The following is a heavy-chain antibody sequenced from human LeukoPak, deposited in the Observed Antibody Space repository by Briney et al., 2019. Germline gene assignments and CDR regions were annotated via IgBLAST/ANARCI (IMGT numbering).Heavy chain of an antibody. V-gene: IGHV3-9*01. J-gene: IGHJ2*01. Sequence: GRSLRLSCAPSGFMFNDYALHWVRQAPGKGLEWVSSISWNSGNMYYVDSVKGRFTISRDNAKNSLSLQMNSLKPEDTALYYCAKGPGLGAGKRYLDLWGRGTLVIVSS. CDR2: ISWNSGNM. D-gene: IGHD6-13*01. CDR1: GFMFNDYA. CDR3: AKGPGLGAGKRYLDL.